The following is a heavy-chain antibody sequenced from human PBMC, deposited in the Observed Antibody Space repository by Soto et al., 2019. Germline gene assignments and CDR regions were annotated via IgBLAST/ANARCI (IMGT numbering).Heavy chain of an antibody. Sequence: EVQLLDSGGGLVQPGGSLRLSCAASGFNFSNHAMSWVRQAPGTGLEWVSAIDGGGTKTYYADSVKGRFTISRDNSMNTLYLQMDSLRAEDTAIYYCTKEHSNYPDNWFDPWGQGTRVTVSS. CDR3: TKEHSNYPDNWFDP. J-gene: IGHJ5*02. D-gene: IGHD4-4*01. V-gene: IGHV3-23*01. CDR1: GFNFSNHA. CDR2: IDGGGTKT.